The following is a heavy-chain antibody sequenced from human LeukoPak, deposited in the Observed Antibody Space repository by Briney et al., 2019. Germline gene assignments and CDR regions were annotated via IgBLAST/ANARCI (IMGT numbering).Heavy chain of an antibody. Sequence: TSETLSLTCAVSGYSISSGYYWGWIRQPTGKGLEWIGSIYHSGSTYYNPSLKSRVTISVDTSKNQFSLKLSSVTAADTAVYYCARQERYYDFWSGIDYWGQGTLVTVSS. CDR2: IYHSGST. CDR1: GYSISSGYY. CDR3: ARQERYYDFWSGIDY. J-gene: IGHJ4*02. V-gene: IGHV4-38-2*01. D-gene: IGHD3-3*01.